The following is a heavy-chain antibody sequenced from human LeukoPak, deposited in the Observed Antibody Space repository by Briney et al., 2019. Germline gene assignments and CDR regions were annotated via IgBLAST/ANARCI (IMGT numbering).Heavy chain of an antibody. V-gene: IGHV4-59*08. Sequence: PSETLSLTCTVSGGSISSYYWSWIRQPPGKGLEWIGYIYYSGSTNYNPSLKSRVTISVDTSKNQFSLKLSSVTAADTAVHYCARGRLDKQWPLTPLDYWGQGTLVTVSS. CDR1: GGSISSYY. CDR2: IYYSGST. D-gene: IGHD6-19*01. J-gene: IGHJ4*02. CDR3: ARGRLDKQWPLTPLDY.